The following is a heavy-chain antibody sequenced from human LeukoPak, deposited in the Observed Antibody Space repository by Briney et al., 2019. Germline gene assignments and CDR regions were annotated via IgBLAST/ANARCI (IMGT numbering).Heavy chain of an antibody. D-gene: IGHD2-15*01. V-gene: IGHV3-23*01. Sequence: GGSLRLSCVASGFSFNSYAMSWVRQAPGKGLEWVSAISGSGGSTYYADSVKGRFTISRDNSKNTLYLQMNSLRAEDTAVYYCAKAVMRIGAFDIWGQGTMVTVSS. J-gene: IGHJ3*02. CDR1: GFSFNSYA. CDR2: ISGSGGST. CDR3: AKAVMRIGAFDI.